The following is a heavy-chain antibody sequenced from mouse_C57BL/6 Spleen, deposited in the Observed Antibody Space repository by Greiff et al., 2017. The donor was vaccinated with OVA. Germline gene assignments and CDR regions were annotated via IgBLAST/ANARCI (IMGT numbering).Heavy chain of an antibody. J-gene: IGHJ1*03. Sequence: DVMLVESGGGLVQPKGSLKLSCAASGFTFNTYAMHWVRPAPGKGLEWVARISSKSSNYATYSADSVKDRFTISRDDSQSMLYLQMNNLKTEDTARYYGVREPLYGSSPPFDVWGTGTTVTVSS. V-gene: IGHV10-3*01. CDR1: GFTFNTYA. CDR3: VREPLYGSSPPFDV. CDR2: ISSKSSNYAT. D-gene: IGHD1-1*01.